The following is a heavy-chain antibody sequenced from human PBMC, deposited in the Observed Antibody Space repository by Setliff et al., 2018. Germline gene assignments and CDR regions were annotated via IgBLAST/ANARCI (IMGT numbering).Heavy chain of an antibody. Sequence: SETLSLTCSVSGASVSNVNYYWGWVRQPPGKGLEWVASIYYSGKTYSNPSFKSRVTMSLDKSKNQFSLKLASVTAADTALYYCARIGHFDFWRGFGVGAFDLWGHGSVVTVSS. V-gene: IGHV4-39*01. J-gene: IGHJ3*01. CDR1: GASVSNVNYY. CDR3: ARIGHFDFWRGFGVGAFDL. CDR2: IYYSGKT. D-gene: IGHD3-3*01.